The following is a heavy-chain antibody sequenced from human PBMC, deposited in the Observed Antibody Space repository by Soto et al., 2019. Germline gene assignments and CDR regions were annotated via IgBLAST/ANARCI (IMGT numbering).Heavy chain of an antibody. J-gene: IGHJ4*02. Sequence: SETLSLTCAVYGASLSGYYFSWIRQSPGKGLEWIGEINHGPTTNYNPSLKSRVTISVDTSKNQFSLKLSSVTAADTAVYYCARVSSSWGLVNYFDYWGQGTLVTVSS. CDR3: ARVSSSWGLVNYFDY. CDR1: GASLSGYY. V-gene: IGHV4-34*01. CDR2: INHGPTT. D-gene: IGHD6-13*01.